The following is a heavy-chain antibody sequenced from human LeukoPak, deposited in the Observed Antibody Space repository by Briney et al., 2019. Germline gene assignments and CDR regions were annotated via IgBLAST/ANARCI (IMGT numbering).Heavy chain of an antibody. V-gene: IGHV4-59*01. CDR2: IYYSGST. Sequence: SETPSLTSTVSRGSISSYYWSWIRQPPRKGLEWIGYIYYSGSTNYNPSLKSRVTISVDTSKSQFSLKLSSVTAADTAVYYCARRSYGSGSYPFDYWGQGTLVTVSS. CDR1: RGSISSYY. J-gene: IGHJ4*02. CDR3: ARRSYGSGSYPFDY. D-gene: IGHD3-10*01.